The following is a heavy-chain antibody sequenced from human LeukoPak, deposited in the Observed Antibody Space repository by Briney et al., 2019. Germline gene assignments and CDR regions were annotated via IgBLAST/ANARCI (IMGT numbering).Heavy chain of an antibody. V-gene: IGHV3-21*01. Sequence: PGGSLRLSCAASGFTFSSYSMNWVRQAPGKGLEWVSSISSSSSYIYYADSVKGRFTISRDNAKNSLYLQMNSLRAEDTAVYYCARDEYSGYGGFDYWGQGTLVTVSS. J-gene: IGHJ4*02. D-gene: IGHD5-12*01. CDR2: ISSSSSYI. CDR3: ARDEYSGYGGFDY. CDR1: GFTFSSYS.